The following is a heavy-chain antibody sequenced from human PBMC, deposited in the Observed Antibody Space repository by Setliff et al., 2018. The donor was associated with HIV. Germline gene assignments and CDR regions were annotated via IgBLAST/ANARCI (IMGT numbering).Heavy chain of an antibody. V-gene: IGHV4-39*01. D-gene: IGHD6-13*01. CDR3: ASPRRGWGIAAAGTIDY. Sequence: SETLSLTCTVSGGSISSSSYYWGWIRQPPGQGLGWIGSIYYSGSTYYNPSLKSRVTISVDTSKNQFSLKLSSVTAADTAVYYCASPRRGWGIAAAGTIDYWGQGTLVTVSS. CDR2: IYYSGST. CDR1: GGSISSSSYY. J-gene: IGHJ4*02.